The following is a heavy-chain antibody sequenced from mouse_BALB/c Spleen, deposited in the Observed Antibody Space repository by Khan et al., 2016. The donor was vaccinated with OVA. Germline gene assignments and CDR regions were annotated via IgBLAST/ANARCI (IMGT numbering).Heavy chain of an antibody. CDR2: IWSGGNT. J-gene: IGHJ3*01. CDR3: ARNSYMYDFTY. CDR1: GFSLTTYG. D-gene: IGHD2-14*01. V-gene: IGHV2-4-1*01. Sequence: VELVESGPGLLQPSQSLSITCTVSGFSLTTYGVHWVRQSPGKGLEWLGLIWSGGNTDYNAAFISRLSISKDNSKSHVFFKMNSLQADDTAIYYCARNSYMYDFTYWGQGTLVTVSA.